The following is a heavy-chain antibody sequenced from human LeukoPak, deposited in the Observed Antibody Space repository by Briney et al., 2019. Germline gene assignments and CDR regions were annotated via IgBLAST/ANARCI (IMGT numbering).Heavy chain of an antibody. CDR3: ARAIRRDGRHYYYYYYMDV. CDR2: IIPIFGTA. Sequence: ASVKVSCKASGGTFSSYAISWVRQAPGQGLEWMGGIIPIFGTANYAQKFQGRVTITADESTSTAYMELSSLRSEDTAVYYCARAIRRDGRHYYYYYYMDVWGKGTTVTVSS. CDR1: GGTFSSYA. V-gene: IGHV1-69*13. J-gene: IGHJ6*03. D-gene: IGHD2-15*01.